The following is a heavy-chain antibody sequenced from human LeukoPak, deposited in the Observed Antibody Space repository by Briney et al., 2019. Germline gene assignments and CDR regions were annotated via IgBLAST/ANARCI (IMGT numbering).Heavy chain of an antibody. D-gene: IGHD4-17*01. V-gene: IGHV1-24*01. Sequence: ASVKVSCKVSGDSLTELSMHWVRQAPGKGLEWMGGFDPEDGETIYAQKFQGRVTMTEDTSTDTAYMELSSLRSEDTAVYYCATGSPGYTVTHYYYYGMDVWGQGTTVTVSS. CDR3: ATGSPGYTVTHYYYYGMDV. CDR1: GDSLTELS. J-gene: IGHJ6*02. CDR2: FDPEDGET.